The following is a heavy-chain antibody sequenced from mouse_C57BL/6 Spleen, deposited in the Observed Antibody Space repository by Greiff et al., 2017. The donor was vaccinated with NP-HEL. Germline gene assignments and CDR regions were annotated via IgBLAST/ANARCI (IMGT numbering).Heavy chain of an antibody. V-gene: IGHV1-22*01. D-gene: IGHD2-5*01. J-gene: IGHJ3*01. CDR2: INPNNGGT. CDR3: ARAGNSNYQFAY. CDR1: GYTFTDYN. Sequence: VQLQQSGPELVKPGASVKMSCKASGYTFTDYNMHWVKQSHGKSLEWIGYINPNNGGTSYNQKFKGKATLTVNKSSSTAYMELRSLTSEDSAVYYCARAGNSNYQFAYWGQGTLVTVSA.